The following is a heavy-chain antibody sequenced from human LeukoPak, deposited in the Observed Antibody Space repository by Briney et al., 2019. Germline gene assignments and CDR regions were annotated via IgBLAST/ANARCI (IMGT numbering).Heavy chain of an antibody. Sequence: PGGSLRLSCAASGFTFNNFAMSWVRQAPGKGLEWVSAISGSGSSIYYADSVKGRLTISRDTSKSTLYLQMSSLRAEDTAIYYCARGRYGSEIYYFDYWGQGTLVTVSS. CDR2: ISGSGSSI. CDR1: GFTFNNFA. V-gene: IGHV3-23*01. CDR3: ARGRYGSEIYYFDY. D-gene: IGHD3-10*01. J-gene: IGHJ4*02.